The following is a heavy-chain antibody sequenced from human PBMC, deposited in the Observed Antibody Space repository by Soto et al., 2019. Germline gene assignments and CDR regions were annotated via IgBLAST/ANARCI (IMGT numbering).Heavy chain of an antibody. Sequence: PGGSLRLSCAASGFTFSSYWMHWVRQAPGKGLVWVSRINSDGSSTTYADSVKGRFTISRDNANNTLYLQMNNLRDEDTAVYYCVRDEWLQSGDGCNIWGQGRMVTVSS. CDR1: GFTFSSYW. CDR2: INSDGSST. CDR3: VRDEWLQSGDGCNI. J-gene: IGHJ3*02. V-gene: IGHV3-74*01. D-gene: IGHD5-12*01.